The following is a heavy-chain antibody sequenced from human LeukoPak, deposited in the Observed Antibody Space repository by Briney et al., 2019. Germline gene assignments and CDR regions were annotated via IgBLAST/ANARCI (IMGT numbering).Heavy chain of an antibody. J-gene: IGHJ5*02. CDR1: GFTFSSNA. V-gene: IGHV3-23*01. D-gene: IGHD4-17*01. CDR3: APTTVTNWFDP. Sequence: GGSLRLSCAASGFTFSSNAMSWVPQAPGKGLEWVSAISGSGGSTYYADSVKGRFTISRDNSKNTLYLQMNSLRAEDTAVYYCAPTTVTNWFDPWGQGTLVTVSS. CDR2: ISGSGGST.